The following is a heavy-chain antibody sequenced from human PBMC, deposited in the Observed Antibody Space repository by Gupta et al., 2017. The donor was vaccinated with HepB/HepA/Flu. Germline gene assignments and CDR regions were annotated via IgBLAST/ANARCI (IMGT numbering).Heavy chain of an antibody. CDR3: TRGGYSSSWFWDY. V-gene: IGHV3-7*01. CDR2: IKQDGSEK. CDR1: GFRFSPYW. Sequence: EVQLVESGGGLVQAGGSLRLSCSASGFRFSPYWMTWVRQAPGKGPEWVANIKQDGSEKWYVDSVKGRFTISRDNAKNSLYLQMNSLRAEDTAIYYCTRGGYSSSWFWDYWGQGTLVTVSS. J-gene: IGHJ4*02. D-gene: IGHD6-13*01.